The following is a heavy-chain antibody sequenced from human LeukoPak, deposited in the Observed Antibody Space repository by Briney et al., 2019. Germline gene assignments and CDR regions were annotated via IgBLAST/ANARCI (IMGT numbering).Heavy chain of an antibody. CDR1: KFTFSTYS. D-gene: IGHD6-19*01. Sequence: GGSLTLSCAASKFTFSTYSMNWVRQAPGKGLEWVSSISGISSTYIYYAESVKGRFTISRDNAKNSLSLQMNSLRAEDTAVYYCARDLSSGWYDYWGQGTLVTVSS. CDR3: ARDLSSGWYDY. J-gene: IGHJ4*02. V-gene: IGHV3-21*01. CDR2: ISGISSTYI.